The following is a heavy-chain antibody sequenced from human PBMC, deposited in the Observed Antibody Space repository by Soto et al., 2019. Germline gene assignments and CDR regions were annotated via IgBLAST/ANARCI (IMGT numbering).Heavy chain of an antibody. V-gene: IGHV3-11*04. CDR3: EREYTAWPLAYGLDV. J-gene: IGHJ6*02. D-gene: IGHD2-2*02. Sequence: GGSLRLSCTASGFTFSEYYMSWVRRTPGKGLECVSYISITGSFVYYADSVEGRFTISRDNAKSSVYLQMNSLRAEDTAVYYCEREYTAWPLAYGLDVWGQGTTVTVSS. CDR2: ISITGSFV. CDR1: GFTFSEYY.